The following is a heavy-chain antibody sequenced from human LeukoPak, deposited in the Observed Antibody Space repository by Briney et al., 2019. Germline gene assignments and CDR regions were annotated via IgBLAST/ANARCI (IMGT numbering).Heavy chain of an antibody. CDR3: ARDIGHDYYDSSGYYNFDY. CDR2: ISAYNGNT. V-gene: IGHV1-18*01. CDR1: GYKFTNYG. D-gene: IGHD3-22*01. J-gene: IGHJ4*02. Sequence: ASVKVSCKASGYKFTNYGISWVRQAPGQGLEWMGWISAYNGNTNYAQKLQGRVTMTTDTSTSTAYMELRSLRSDDTAVYYCARDIGHDYYDSSGYYNFDYWGQGTLVTVSS.